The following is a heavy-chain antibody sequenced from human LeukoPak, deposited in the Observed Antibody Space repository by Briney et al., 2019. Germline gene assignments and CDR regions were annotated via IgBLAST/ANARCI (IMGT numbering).Heavy chain of an antibody. D-gene: IGHD2-15*01. CDR2: IIPIFGTA. J-gene: IGHJ6*03. CDR3: ARGTLVVAATVFYYYMDV. V-gene: IGHV1-69*06. Sequence: SVKVSCKASGGTFSSYAISWVRQAPGQGLEWMGGIIPIFGTANYAQKFQGRVTITADKPTSTAYMELSSLRSEDTAVYYCARGTLVVAATVFYYYMDVWGKGTTVTVSS. CDR1: GGTFSSYA.